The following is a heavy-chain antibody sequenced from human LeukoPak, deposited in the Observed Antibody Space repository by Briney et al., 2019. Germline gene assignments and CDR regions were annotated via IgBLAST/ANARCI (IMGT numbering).Heavy chain of an antibody. CDR2: INHSGTT. J-gene: IGHJ5*02. Sequence: SETLCLTCTVSGGSFSGYYWSWIRQPPGKGLELIGEINHSGTTNYNPSLKSRVTISLDASKNQFSLKLSSVTAADTAVYYCARGHKHDFWSGYSGWFDPWDQGTLVTVSS. V-gene: IGHV4-34*01. CDR1: GGSFSGYY. CDR3: ARGHKHDFWSGYSGWFDP. D-gene: IGHD3-3*01.